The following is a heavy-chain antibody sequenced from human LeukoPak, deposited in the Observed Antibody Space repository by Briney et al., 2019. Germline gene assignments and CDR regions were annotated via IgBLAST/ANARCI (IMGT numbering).Heavy chain of an antibody. J-gene: IGHJ5*02. CDR1: GYTFTGYY. CDR2: INPNSGGT. D-gene: IGHD3-10*01. CDR3: ARDERFGELLSPPWFDP. Sequence: ASVKVSCKASGYTFTGYYMHWVRQAPGQGLEWMGWINPNSGGTNYAQKFQGRVTMTTDTSTSTAYMELRSLRSDDTAVYYCARDERFGELLSPPWFDPWGQGTLVTVSS. V-gene: IGHV1-2*02.